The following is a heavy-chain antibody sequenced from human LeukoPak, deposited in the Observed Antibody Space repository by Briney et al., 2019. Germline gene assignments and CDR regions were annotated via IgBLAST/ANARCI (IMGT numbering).Heavy chain of an antibody. Sequence: SETLSLTCSVSGDSIIGFYWSWIRQPPGKGLEWIGFIYYSGSTIYNPSLKSRVATSIDTSKNQFSLTLTSVTAADTAVYYCARDRKGGSSTVHWLDPWGQGTLVTVSS. J-gene: IGHJ5*02. CDR2: IYYSGST. D-gene: IGHD6-13*01. CDR3: ARDRKGGSSTVHWLDP. V-gene: IGHV4-59*01. CDR1: GDSIIGFY.